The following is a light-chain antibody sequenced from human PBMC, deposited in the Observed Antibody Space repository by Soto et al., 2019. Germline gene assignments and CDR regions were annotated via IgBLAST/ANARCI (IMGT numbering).Light chain of an antibody. V-gene: IGLV2-14*01. CDR2: EVS. J-gene: IGLJ2*01. CDR1: SSDIGTYNY. Sequence: QSALTQPACVSGSPGQSTTISCTGTSSDIGTYNYVSWYQQHPGKVPKLMIYEVSNRPSGVSNRFSGSKSGNTASLAISGLQAEDEADYYCSSYTTSSTQVFGGGTKLTVL. CDR3: SSYTTSSTQV.